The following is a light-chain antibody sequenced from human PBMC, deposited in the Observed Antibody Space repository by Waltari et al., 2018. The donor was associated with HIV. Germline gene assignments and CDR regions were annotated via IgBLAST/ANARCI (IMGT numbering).Light chain of an antibody. V-gene: IGKV1-39*01. CDR2: AAS. J-gene: IGKJ4*01. CDR3: QQTYSAPLT. Sequence: DIQMTQSPSSLAASVVDRVNITCRATQSISTYLNWYQQKPGTAPNLLIFAASRLQNGVPSRFSGSGSGTDFTLTISSLQPEDFASYFCQQTYSAPLTFGGGTKVEIK. CDR1: QSISTY.